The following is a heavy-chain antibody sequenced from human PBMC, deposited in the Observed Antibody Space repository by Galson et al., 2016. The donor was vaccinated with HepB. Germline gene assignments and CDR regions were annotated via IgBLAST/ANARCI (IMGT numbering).Heavy chain of an antibody. D-gene: IGHD2-21*01. CDR3: SHTAAGLLQTSRVFGP. CDR2: IYWDDDT. Sequence: PALVKPTQTLTLSCTFSAFSLTTPGVGVAWVRQPPGKALEWLAVIYWDDDTRYSPSLKTRLTVTKEPSKNQVVLKSTNMHPVDPVIYYCSHTAAGLLQTSRVFGPWGPGTLVTVSA. J-gene: IGHJ5*02. CDR1: AFSLTTPGVG. V-gene: IGHV2-5*02.